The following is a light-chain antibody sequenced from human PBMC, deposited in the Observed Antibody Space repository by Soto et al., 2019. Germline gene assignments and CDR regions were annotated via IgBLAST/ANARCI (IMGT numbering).Light chain of an antibody. Sequence: EIVMTQSPATLSVSPGERATLSCRASQSVSVNLAWYQQQPGQPPRLLIYGASTRATGIPARFSGSGSGTEFTLTISSLQSGDSAVYYCQHYNNWPLTFGGGTKVEIK. J-gene: IGKJ4*01. V-gene: IGKV3D-15*01. CDR3: QHYNNWPLT. CDR1: QSVSVN. CDR2: GAS.